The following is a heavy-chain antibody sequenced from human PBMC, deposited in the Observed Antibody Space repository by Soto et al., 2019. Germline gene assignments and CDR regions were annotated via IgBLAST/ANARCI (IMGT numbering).Heavy chain of an antibody. CDR2: IYYSGST. J-gene: IGHJ4*02. V-gene: IGHV4-59*02. CDR3: ARGSHYYDSSGYYWDY. Sequence: SETLSLTCTVSGASVSSYYWTWIRQSPGKGLEWIGYIYYSGSTNYNPSLKSRVTISVDTSKNQFSLKLSSVTAADTAVYYCARGSHYYDSSGYYWDYWGQGTLVTVSS. CDR1: GASVSSYY. D-gene: IGHD3-22*01.